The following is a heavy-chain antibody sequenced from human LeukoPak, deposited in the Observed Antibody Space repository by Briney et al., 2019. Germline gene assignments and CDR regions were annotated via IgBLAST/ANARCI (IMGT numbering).Heavy chain of an antibody. CDR2: IKQDGNEK. CDR3: ARHAIWAFDI. D-gene: IGHD2-2*01. CDR1: GFTFNRYW. V-gene: IGHV3-7*01. Sequence: PGGSLRLSCAASGFTFNRYWMTWVRQAPGKGLEWVANIKQDGNEKVYVDSVKGRFTISRDNAKNSVSLQMNSLRAEDTAVYYCARHAIWAFDIWGQGTMVTVSS. J-gene: IGHJ3*02.